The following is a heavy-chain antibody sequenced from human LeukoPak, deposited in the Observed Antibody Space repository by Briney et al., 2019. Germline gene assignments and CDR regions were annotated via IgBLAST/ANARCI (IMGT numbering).Heavy chain of an antibody. CDR3: ASPESSYCSSTSCYGAYYYYGMDV. V-gene: IGHV1-69*04. D-gene: IGHD2-2*01. Sequence: ASVTVSCKASGGTFSSYAISWVRQAPGQGLEWMGRIIPILGIANYAQKFQGRVTITAAKSTSTASMELSSLRSEDTAVYYCASPESSYCSSTSCYGAYYYYGMDVWGQGTTVTVSS. J-gene: IGHJ6*02. CDR1: GGTFSSYA. CDR2: IIPILGIA.